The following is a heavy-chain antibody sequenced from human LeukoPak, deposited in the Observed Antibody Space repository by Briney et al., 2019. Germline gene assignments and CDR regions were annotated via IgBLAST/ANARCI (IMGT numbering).Heavy chain of an antibody. CDR1: SYSFTSYG. D-gene: IGHD6-19*01. CDR3: ARDRGWYAHNYYYYGMDV. V-gene: IGHV1-18*01. CDR2: ISAYNGNT. Sequence: ASVKVSCKASSYSFTSYGISWVRQAPGQGLEWMGWISAYNGNTNYAQKLQGRVTMTTDTSTSTAYMELRSLRSDDTAVYYCARDRGWYAHNYYYYGMDVWGQGTTVTVSS. J-gene: IGHJ6*02.